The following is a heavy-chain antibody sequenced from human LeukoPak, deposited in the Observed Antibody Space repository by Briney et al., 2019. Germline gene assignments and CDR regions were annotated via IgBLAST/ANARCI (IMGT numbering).Heavy chain of an antibody. Sequence: GRSLRLSCAASGFTFSSFGMHWVRQAPGKGLEWVAIIWYDGSKKYYAESVKGRFTISRDNAKNSLYLQMNSLRAEDTAVYYCARREVGATLGDWGQGTLVTVSS. CDR1: GFTFSSFG. V-gene: IGHV3-33*01. CDR3: ARREVGATLGD. CDR2: IWYDGSKK. D-gene: IGHD1-26*01. J-gene: IGHJ4*02.